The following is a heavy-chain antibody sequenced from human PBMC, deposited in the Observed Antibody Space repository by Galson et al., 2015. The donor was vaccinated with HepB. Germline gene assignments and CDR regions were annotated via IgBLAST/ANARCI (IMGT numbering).Heavy chain of an antibody. Sequence: SLRLSCAASGVVFSRCAMHWVRQAPGKGLEWVAVVSYDGSDKYYADFVKDRFTISRDNSKNTLYLQMNGLEIDDTAVYYCGGVPPSSGYYVGYWGPGTLVTVSS. J-gene: IGHJ4*02. D-gene: IGHD6-19*01. CDR2: VSYDGSDK. CDR3: GGVPPSSGYYVGY. CDR1: GVVFSRCA. V-gene: IGHV3-30*04.